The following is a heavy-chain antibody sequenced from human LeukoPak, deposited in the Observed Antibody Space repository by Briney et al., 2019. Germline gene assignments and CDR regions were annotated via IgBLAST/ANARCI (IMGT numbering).Heavy chain of an antibody. CDR1: GAAISDYF. Sequence: SETLSLTCTVSGAAISDYFWSWIRQPAGKDLEWIGRISTTGSTCFNPSLQSRVRMSVDSSKTHFSLRLSSVTAADTAVYYCASADSGSYPRNWGQGTLVTVSS. D-gene: IGHD1-26*01. CDR2: ISTTGST. J-gene: IGHJ4*02. CDR3: ASADSGSYPRN. V-gene: IGHV4-4*07.